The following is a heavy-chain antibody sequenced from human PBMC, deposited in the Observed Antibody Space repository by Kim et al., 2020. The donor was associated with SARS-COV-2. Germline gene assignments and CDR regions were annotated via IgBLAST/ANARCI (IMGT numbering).Heavy chain of an antibody. Sequence: ASVKVSCKASGYTFTSYAMHWVRQAPGQRLEWMGWINAGNGNTKYSQKFQGRVTITRDTSASTAYMELSSLRSADTAVYYCARDRRGIAAHAFDIWGQGTMVTVSS. V-gene: IGHV1-3*01. J-gene: IGHJ3*02. CDR3: ARDRRGIAAHAFDI. CDR1: GYTFTSYA. D-gene: IGHD6-13*01. CDR2: INAGNGNT.